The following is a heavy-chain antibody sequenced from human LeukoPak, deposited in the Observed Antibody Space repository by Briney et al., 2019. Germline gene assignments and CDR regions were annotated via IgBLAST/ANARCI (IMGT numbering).Heavy chain of an antibody. V-gene: IGHV4-59*08. Sequence: PSETLSLTCTVSGGSISSYYWSWIRQPPGKGLEWIGYIYYSGSTNYNPSLKSRVTISVDTSKNQFSLKLSSVTAADTAVYYCARLNYGRFDYWGQGTLVTVSS. D-gene: IGHD4-11*01. J-gene: IGHJ4*02. CDR1: GGSISSYY. CDR2: IYYSGST. CDR3: ARLNYGRFDY.